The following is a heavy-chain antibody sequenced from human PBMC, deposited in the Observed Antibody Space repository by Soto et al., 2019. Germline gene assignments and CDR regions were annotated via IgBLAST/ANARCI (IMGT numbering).Heavy chain of an antibody. CDR2: IFYSGST. J-gene: IGHJ4*02. Sequence: QVQLQESGPGLVKPSETLSLTCTVSGGSISSFSWSWIRQPPGKGLEYIGYIFYSGSTNYNPSLRSRATITVDTSKNQLSLKLSSVTAADTAVYYCARLGPGVTAAGRAFDYWGQGTLVTVSS. CDR3: ARLGPGVTAAGRAFDY. CDR1: GGSISSFS. V-gene: IGHV4-59*08. D-gene: IGHD6-13*01.